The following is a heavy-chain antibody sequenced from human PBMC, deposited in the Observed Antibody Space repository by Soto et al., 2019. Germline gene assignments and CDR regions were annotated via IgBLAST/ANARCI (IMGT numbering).Heavy chain of an antibody. V-gene: IGHV3-11*06. Sequence: QVQLVESGGGLVTPGGSLRLSCASSGFTFSDYYMSWIRQAPGKGLEWLSYISPGSRYPAYADSVKGRFTISRDNARRSLSLQMNSLTVDARAIYYCVRGGGGGCFAPGGRGSWVPSSS. CDR1: GFTFSDYY. CDR3: VRGGGGGCFAP. CDR2: ISPGSRYP. D-gene: IGHD3-16*01. J-gene: IGHJ4*02.